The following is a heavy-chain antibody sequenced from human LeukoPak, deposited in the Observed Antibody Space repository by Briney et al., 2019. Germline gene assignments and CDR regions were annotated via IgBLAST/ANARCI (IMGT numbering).Heavy chain of an antibody. CDR3: ARDPVDFWSGYSRIYHSGGDAFDI. V-gene: IGHV4-59*12. CDR1: GGSISSYY. J-gene: IGHJ3*02. Sequence: SETLSLTCTVSGGSISSYYWSWIRQPPGKGLEWIGYIYYSGSTYYNPSLKSRVTISVDTSKNQFSLKLSSVTAADTAVYYCARDPVDFWSGYSRIYHSGGDAFDIWGQGTMVTVSS. CDR2: IYYSGST. D-gene: IGHD3-3*01.